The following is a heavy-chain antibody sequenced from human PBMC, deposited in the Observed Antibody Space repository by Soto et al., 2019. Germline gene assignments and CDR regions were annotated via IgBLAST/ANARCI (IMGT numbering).Heavy chain of an antibody. D-gene: IGHD2-2*02. J-gene: IGHJ5*02. CDR2: VIQSRNT. Sequence: PSETLSLTCGVYGGSFSGCFWIRIRQPPGKGLEYIGKVIQSRNTNYNPSLKTRVTTSVDTSKNHFSLRLKSVTAADTAVDYYCYTDLWGQGTLVTV. CDR1: GGSFSGCF. CDR3: CYTDL. V-gene: IGHV4-34*12.